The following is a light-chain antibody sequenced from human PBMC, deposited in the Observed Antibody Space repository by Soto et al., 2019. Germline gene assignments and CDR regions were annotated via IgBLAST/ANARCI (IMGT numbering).Light chain of an antibody. CDR1: QSVSSSY. CDR2: GAS. J-gene: IGKJ5*01. CDR3: QQYGSSPPVT. Sequence: EIVLTQSPGTLSLSPGERATLSCRASQSVSSSYLAWYQQKPGQAPWLLIYGASSRATGIPDRFSGSGSGTDFTLTLSRLEPEDFPVYYCQQYGSSPPVTFGQGTRLEIK. V-gene: IGKV3-20*01.